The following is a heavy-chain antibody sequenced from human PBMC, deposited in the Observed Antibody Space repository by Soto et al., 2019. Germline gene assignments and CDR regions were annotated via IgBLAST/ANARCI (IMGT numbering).Heavy chain of an antibody. D-gene: IGHD4-17*01. CDR1: GGSISSYY. V-gene: IGHV4-59*08. J-gene: IGHJ6*03. Sequence: SETLSLTCTASGGSISSYYWSWIRQPPGKGLEWIGYIYYSGSTNYNPSLKSRVTISVDTSKNQFSLKLSSVTAADTAVYYCARLSDYGDYYYYYYMDVWGKGTTVT. CDR2: IYYSGST. CDR3: ARLSDYGDYYYYYYMDV.